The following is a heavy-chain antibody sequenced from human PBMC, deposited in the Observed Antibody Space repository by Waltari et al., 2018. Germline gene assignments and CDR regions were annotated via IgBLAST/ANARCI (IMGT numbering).Heavy chain of an antibody. CDR1: GGSISSYY. Sequence: QVQLQESGPGLVKPSETLSLTCPVSGGSISSYYWCWIRQPPGKGPEWIGYIYYSGSTNYNPSLKSRVTISVDTSKNQFSLKLSSVTAADTAVYYCARVKIAAAGDYYYYYMDVWGKGTTVTVSS. V-gene: IGHV4-59*01. CDR2: IYYSGST. J-gene: IGHJ6*03. CDR3: ARVKIAAAGDYYYYYMDV. D-gene: IGHD6-13*01.